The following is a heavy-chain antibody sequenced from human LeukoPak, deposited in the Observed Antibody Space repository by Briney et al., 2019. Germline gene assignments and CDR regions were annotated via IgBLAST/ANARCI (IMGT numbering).Heavy chain of an antibody. D-gene: IGHD4-17*01. CDR1: GGSISSYY. Sequence: SSETLSLTCTVSGGSISSYYWGWIRQPPGKGLEWIGYIYYSGSTNYNPSLKSRVTISVDTSKNQFSLKLSSVTAADTAVYYCARYAVYGDYMDYWGQGTLVTVSS. CDR2: IYYSGST. V-gene: IGHV4-59*01. CDR3: ARYAVYGDYMDY. J-gene: IGHJ4*02.